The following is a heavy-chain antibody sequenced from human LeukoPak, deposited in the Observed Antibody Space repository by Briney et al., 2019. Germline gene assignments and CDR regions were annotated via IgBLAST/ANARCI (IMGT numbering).Heavy chain of an antibody. CDR1: GFTFSSYW. D-gene: IGHD3-22*01. CDR2: IKQDGSEK. V-gene: IGHV3-7*01. CDR3: ARVDYYDSSGYYYDLNWYFDL. Sequence: GGSLRLSCAASGFTFSSYWMSWVRQAPGKGLEWVANIKQDGSEKYYVDSVKGRFTISRDNAKNSLYLQMNSLRAEDTAVYYCARVDYYDSSGYYYDLNWYFDLWGRGTLVTVSS. J-gene: IGHJ2*01.